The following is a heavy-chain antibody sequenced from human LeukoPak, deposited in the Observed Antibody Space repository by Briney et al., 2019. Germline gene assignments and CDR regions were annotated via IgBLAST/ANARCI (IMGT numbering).Heavy chain of an antibody. J-gene: IGHJ3*01. CDR1: GGSISSSSYY. CDR2: IYYSGST. V-gene: IGHV4-39*07. CDR3: ARAPPGS. Sequence: SETLSLTCTVSGGSISSSSYYWGWIRQPPGKGLEWIGSIYYSGSTYYNPSLKSRVTISVDTSKDQFSLKLSSVTAADTAVYYCARAPPGSWGQGTMVTVSS. D-gene: IGHD3-10*01.